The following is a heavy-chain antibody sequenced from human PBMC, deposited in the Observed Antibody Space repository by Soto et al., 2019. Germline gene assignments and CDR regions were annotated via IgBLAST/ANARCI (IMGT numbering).Heavy chain of an antibody. J-gene: IGHJ6*03. D-gene: IGHD6-6*01. CDR3: AKVGRQLATIYYYYMDV. CDR2: ISGSGGST. V-gene: IGHV3-23*01. CDR1: GFTFSSYA. Sequence: EVQLLESGGGLVQPGGSLRLSCAASGFTFSSYAMSWVRQAPGKGLEWVSAISGSGGSTYYADSVKGRFTISRDNSKSTLYLQMNSLRAEDTAVYYCAKVGRQLATIYYYYMDVWGKGTTVTVSS.